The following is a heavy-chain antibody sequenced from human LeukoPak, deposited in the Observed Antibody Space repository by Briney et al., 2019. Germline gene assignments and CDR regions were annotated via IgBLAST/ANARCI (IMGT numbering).Heavy chain of an antibody. D-gene: IGHD2-2*01. Sequence: SGRSLRLSCAASGFTFSSYGMHWVRQAPGKGLEWVAVISYDGNDKYYADSVKGRFTISRDNSKNTLHLQMNSLRAEDTAVYYCAKDGAVVPAAMHYFDYWGQGTLVTVSS. J-gene: IGHJ4*02. V-gene: IGHV3-30*18. CDR2: ISYDGNDK. CDR1: GFTFSSYG. CDR3: AKDGAVVPAAMHYFDY.